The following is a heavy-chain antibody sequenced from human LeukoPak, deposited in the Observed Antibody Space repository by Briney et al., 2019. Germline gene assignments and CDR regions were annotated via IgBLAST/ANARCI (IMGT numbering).Heavy chain of an antibody. V-gene: IGHV4-39*07. Sequence: PSHTLSLTCTVSGGSISSSSYYWGWIRQPPGKGLEWFGSIYYSGSTYYHPSLKSRVTISVDTSKNQFSLKLSSVTAADTAVYYCARVIWGGVNPHYYYYYYMDVWGKGTTVTISS. J-gene: IGHJ6*03. CDR1: GGSISSSSYY. CDR3: ARVIWGGVNPHYYYYYYMDV. D-gene: IGHD3-16*01. CDR2: IYYSGST.